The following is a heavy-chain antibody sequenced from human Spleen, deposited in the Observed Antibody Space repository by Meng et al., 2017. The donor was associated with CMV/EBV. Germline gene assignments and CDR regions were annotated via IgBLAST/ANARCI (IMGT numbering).Heavy chain of an antibody. CDR3: ARAAYFDFWSGYSGDMKVGLDC. D-gene: IGHD3-3*01. CDR2: ISGSGGTT. CDR1: GFTFSSYA. V-gene: IGHV3-23*01. J-gene: IGHJ4*02. Sequence: GGSLRLSCAASGFTFSSYAMSWVRQAPGKGLDWVSGISGSGGTTYYADSVKGRFTISRDNSKNTLYLQMDSLRAEDTAVYYCARAAYFDFWSGYSGDMKVGLDCWGQGTLVTVSS.